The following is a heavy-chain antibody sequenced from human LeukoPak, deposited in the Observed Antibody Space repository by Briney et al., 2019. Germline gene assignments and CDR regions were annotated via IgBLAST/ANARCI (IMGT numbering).Heavy chain of an antibody. V-gene: IGHV4-59*08. CDR1: GGSIRSYY. D-gene: IGHD3-10*01. CDR3: ASRSGSFSDALDI. Sequence: SETLSLTCTVSGGSIRSYYWGWIRQPPGKGLEWIGYIHYSESTKYNPSLKSRVTMSVDTSKNQFSLKLSSVTAADTVVYYCASRSGSFSDALDIWGQGTLVTVSS. CDR2: IHYSEST. J-gene: IGHJ3*02.